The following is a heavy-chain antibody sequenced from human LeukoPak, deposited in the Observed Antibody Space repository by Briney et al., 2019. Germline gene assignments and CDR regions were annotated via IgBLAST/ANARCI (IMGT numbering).Heavy chain of an antibody. J-gene: IGHJ4*02. CDR2: IYYSGST. Sequence: SETLSLTCTVSGGSISSSSYYWGWIRQPPGKGLEWIGSIYYSGSTYYNPSLKSRVTISVDTSKNQFSLKLSSVTAADTAVYYCASSRLKVQLERRTPFDYWGQETLVTVSS. CDR1: GGSISSSSYY. D-gene: IGHD1-1*01. V-gene: IGHV4-39*07. CDR3: ASSRLKVQLERRTPFDY.